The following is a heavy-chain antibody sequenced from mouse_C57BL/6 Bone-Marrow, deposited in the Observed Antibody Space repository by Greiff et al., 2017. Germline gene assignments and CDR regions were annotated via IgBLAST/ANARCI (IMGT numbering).Heavy chain of an antibody. D-gene: IGHD2-2*01. CDR2: IYPRSGNT. V-gene: IGHV1-81*01. J-gene: IGHJ2*01. CDR1: GYTFTSYG. CDR3: LDGYDRY. Sequence: QVQLKESGAELARPGASVKLSCKASGYTFTSYGISWVKQRTGQGLEWLGEIYPRSGNTYYNEKFKGKATLTADKSSSTAYMGLRSLNSEDSAVSFCLDGYDRYWGQGTTLPVTS.